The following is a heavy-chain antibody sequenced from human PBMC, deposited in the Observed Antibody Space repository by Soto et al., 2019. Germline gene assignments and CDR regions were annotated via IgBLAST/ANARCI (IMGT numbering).Heavy chain of an antibody. CDR1: GFTFSNYG. Sequence: QVQLVESGGGVVQPGRSLRLSCAASGFTFSNYGMHWVRQAPGKGLEWVAVQAYDGDNKFYADSVKGRFTISRDNSKNTLYLQMNNLRAEDTAVYYCAKRRGGSSSSDWVRDLWGRGTLVSVSS. J-gene: IGHJ2*01. CDR2: QAYDGDNK. V-gene: IGHV3-30*18. CDR3: AKRRGGSSSSDWVRDL. D-gene: IGHD6-6*01.